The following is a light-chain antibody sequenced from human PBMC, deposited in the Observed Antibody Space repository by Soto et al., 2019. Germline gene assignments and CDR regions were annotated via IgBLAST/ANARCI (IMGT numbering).Light chain of an antibody. V-gene: IGKV3-20*01. CDR1: QSVNSNY. Sequence: EVLLTQSPGTLSLSPGERATLSCGASQSVNSNYLAWYQQKPGQTPKLLIFGTSHRATGVPDRFSGSVSGTAFTLTISRLEPEDFAVYYCQQYVSSQGTFGPGTKVEIK. CDR3: QQYVSSQGT. CDR2: GTS. J-gene: IGKJ1*01.